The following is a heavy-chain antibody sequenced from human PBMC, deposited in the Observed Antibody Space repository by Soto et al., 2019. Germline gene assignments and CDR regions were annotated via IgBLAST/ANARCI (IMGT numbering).Heavy chain of an antibody. CDR2: SIPIFGTA. CDR1: GGSFSSYA. V-gene: IGHV1-69*06. CDR3: ARAGQVAGNHAFDI. J-gene: IGHJ3*02. D-gene: IGHD6-19*01. Sequence: QVQLVQSGAEVKKPGSSVKVSCKASGGSFSSYAISWVRQAPVQGLEWMGVSIPIFGTATYAQKFQGRVTVIADKSTSPASMALSSLGFEDTGVYYCARAGQVAGNHAFDIWGQGPLVTVS.